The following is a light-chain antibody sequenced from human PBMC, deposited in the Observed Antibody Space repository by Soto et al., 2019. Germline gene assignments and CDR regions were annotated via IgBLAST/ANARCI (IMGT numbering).Light chain of an antibody. CDR1: QSVPGTY. J-gene: IGKJ5*01. CDR2: GIS. CDR3: QQRHMWPIT. Sequence: EMLCTQSPGTLSLSPGETATLSCRASQSVPGTYLAWYLQTPGQAPRLLIYGISKRATGVPDRFSGSGSGTNFTLTISSLEPEDSAVYYCQQRHMWPITFGQGTRLEIK. V-gene: IGKV3D-20*02.